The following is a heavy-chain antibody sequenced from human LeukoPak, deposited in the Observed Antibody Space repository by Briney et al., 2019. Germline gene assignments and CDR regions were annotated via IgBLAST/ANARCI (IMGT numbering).Heavy chain of an antibody. CDR2: VSPSGTTP. Sequence: GGSLRLSCAASGFTFSRYAMSWVRQAPGKGIEWVSAVSPSGTTPYYAVSVKGRFTISRDNSKNTLYLQMNSLSAEDAALYYCAKVDVRGFMFGFDSWGQGTLVTVSS. V-gene: IGHV3-23*01. D-gene: IGHD3-3*02. J-gene: IGHJ4*02. CDR1: GFTFSRYA. CDR3: AKVDVRGFMFGFDS.